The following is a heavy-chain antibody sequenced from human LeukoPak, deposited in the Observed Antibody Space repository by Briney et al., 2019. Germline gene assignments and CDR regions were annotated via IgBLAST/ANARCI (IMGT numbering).Heavy chain of an antibody. CDR3: ARGATYSSGWYRGAFDI. CDR2: ISSSSSTI. V-gene: IGHV3-48*01. J-gene: IGHJ3*02. Sequence: PGGSLRLSCAASGFTFSSYNMNWVRQAPGKGLEWVSYISSSSSTIYYADSVKGRFTISRDNAKNSLFLQMNSLRVEDTAVYYCARGATYSSGWYRGAFDIWGQGIMVTVSS. D-gene: IGHD6-19*01. CDR1: GFTFSSYN.